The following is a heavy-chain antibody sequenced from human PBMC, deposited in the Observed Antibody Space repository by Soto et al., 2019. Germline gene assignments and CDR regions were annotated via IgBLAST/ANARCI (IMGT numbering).Heavy chain of an antibody. CDR2: ISYDGSNK. Sequence: QVQLVESGGGVVQPGRSLRLSCAASGFTFSSYGMHWVRQAPGKGLEWVAVISYDGSNKYYADSVKGRFTISRDNSKNTLYLQMNSLRAEDTAVYYCAKDPSVVQWLVLGYFDYWGQGTLVTVSS. V-gene: IGHV3-30*18. CDR3: AKDPSVVQWLVLGYFDY. J-gene: IGHJ4*02. CDR1: GFTFSSYG. D-gene: IGHD6-19*01.